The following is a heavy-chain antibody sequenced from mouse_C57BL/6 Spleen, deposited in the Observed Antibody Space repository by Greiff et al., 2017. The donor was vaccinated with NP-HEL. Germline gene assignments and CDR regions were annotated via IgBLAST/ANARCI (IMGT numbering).Heavy chain of an antibody. Sequence: EVKLVESGGGLVKPGGSLKLSCAASGFTFSDYGMHWVRQAPEKGLEWVAYISSGSSTIYYADTVKGRFTISRDNAKNTLFLQMTSLRSEDTAMYYCARDGNYALAWFAYWGQGTLVTVSA. D-gene: IGHD2-1*01. CDR1: GFTFSDYG. CDR3: ARDGNYALAWFAY. CDR2: ISSGSSTI. V-gene: IGHV5-17*01. J-gene: IGHJ3*01.